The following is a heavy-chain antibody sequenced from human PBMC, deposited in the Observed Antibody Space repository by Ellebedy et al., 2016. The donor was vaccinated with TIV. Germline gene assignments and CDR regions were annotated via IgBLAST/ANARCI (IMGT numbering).Heavy chain of an antibody. V-gene: IGHV3-23*01. CDR3: ARFSSGGTAYYGMDV. D-gene: IGHD3-16*01. CDR2: ISDSGGNT. Sequence: GESLKISCAASGFTFSRYAMSWVRQAPGKGLEWVSGISDSGGNTFYADSVKGRFTISRDNAKKSLYLQMDSLRAEDTAVYYCARFSSGGTAYYGMDVWGQGTTVTVSS. CDR1: GFTFSRYA. J-gene: IGHJ6*02.